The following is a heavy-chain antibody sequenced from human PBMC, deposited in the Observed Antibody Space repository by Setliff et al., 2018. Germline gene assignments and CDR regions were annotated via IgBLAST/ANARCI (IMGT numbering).Heavy chain of an antibody. D-gene: IGHD3-16*01. Sequence: SETLSLTCSVSGMSITSYYWSWIRQSPGRGLEWIGYIYYTGSTTYSPSLKSRVTISPGTSKNQLHLTGKSVTEADTAVYYCARALRSPLGGTAFVPVHFDPWGQGILVTVSS. CDR3: ARALRSPLGGTAFVPVHFDP. CDR2: IYYTGST. V-gene: IGHV4-59*01. CDR1: GMSITSYY. J-gene: IGHJ5*02.